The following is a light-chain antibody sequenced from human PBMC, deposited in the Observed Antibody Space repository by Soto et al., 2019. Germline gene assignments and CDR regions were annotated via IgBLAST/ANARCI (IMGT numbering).Light chain of an antibody. Sequence: EIVLTQSPGTLSLSPGERATLSCRASQSITNSYLAWYQQKPGQAPRLLVYGASSRATGLPDRFSGSGSGTDLPLTISRLEPEDLAVYYCHQYGSSRFTFGPGTEVDIK. V-gene: IGKV3-20*01. CDR1: QSITNSY. CDR2: GAS. CDR3: HQYGSSRFT. J-gene: IGKJ3*01.